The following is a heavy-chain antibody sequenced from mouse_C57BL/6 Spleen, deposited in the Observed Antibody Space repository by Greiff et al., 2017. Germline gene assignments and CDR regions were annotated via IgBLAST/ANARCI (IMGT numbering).Heavy chain of an antibody. CDR1: GYSFTDYN. Sequence: VQLKQSGPELVKPGASVKISCKASGYSFTDYNMNWVKQSNGKSLEWIGVINPNYGTTSYNQKFKGKATLTVDQSSSTAYMQLNSLTSEDSAVYYCAREETVVATNYAMDYWGQGTSVTVSS. CDR3: AREETVVATNYAMDY. CDR2: INPNYGTT. D-gene: IGHD1-1*01. V-gene: IGHV1-39*01. J-gene: IGHJ4*01.